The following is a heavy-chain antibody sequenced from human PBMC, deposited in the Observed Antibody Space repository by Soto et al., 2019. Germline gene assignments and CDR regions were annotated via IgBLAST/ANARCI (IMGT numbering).Heavy chain of an antibody. CDR2: IIPILGIA. J-gene: IGHJ6*03. Sequence: SVKVSCKASGGTFSSYTISWVRQAPGQGLEWMGRIIPILGIANYAQKFQGRVTITADKSTGTAYMELSSLRSEDTAVYYCARDHARYYDYIWGSYRLYYYYMDVWGKGTTVTVSS. D-gene: IGHD3-16*02. CDR3: ARDHARYYDYIWGSYRLYYYYMDV. V-gene: IGHV1-69*04. CDR1: GGTFSSYT.